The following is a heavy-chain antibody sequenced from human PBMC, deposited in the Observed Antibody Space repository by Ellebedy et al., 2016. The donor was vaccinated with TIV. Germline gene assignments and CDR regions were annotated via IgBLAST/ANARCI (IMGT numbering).Heavy chain of an antibody. D-gene: IGHD4-23*01. CDR3: AKDREGYCAGGNCHEPHN. Sequence: GESLKISXAGSGFSFNSQAMQWVRQAPGKGLECVATISYDGSNTFHGDSVKGRFTISRDTSNNTLYLHMINLRAEDTAVYYCAKDREGYCAGGNCHEPHNWGQGTPVTVSS. CDR2: ISYDGSNT. J-gene: IGHJ4*02. V-gene: IGHV3-30-3*02. CDR1: GFSFNSQA.